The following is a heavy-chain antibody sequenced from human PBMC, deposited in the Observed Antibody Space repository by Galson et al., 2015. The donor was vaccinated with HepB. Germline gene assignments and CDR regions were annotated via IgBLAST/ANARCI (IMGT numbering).Heavy chain of an antibody. D-gene: IGHD1-1*01. CDR3: ARDGKGNSPPFDY. CDR1: GFTFSSYS. Sequence: SLRLSCAASGFTFSSYSMSWVRQAPGKGLEWVSYITSSSGVIFYADSVKGRFTTSRDNAKDSLYLQMNSLRDEDMAMYYCARDGKGNSPPFDYWGQGTPVTVSS. J-gene: IGHJ4*02. V-gene: IGHV3-48*02. CDR2: ITSSSGVI.